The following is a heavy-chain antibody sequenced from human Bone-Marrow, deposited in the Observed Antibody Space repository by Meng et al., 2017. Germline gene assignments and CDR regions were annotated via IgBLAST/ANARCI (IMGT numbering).Heavy chain of an antibody. Sequence: GESLKISCAASGFTFSSYAMHWVRQAPGKGLEWVAVISYDGSNKYYADSVKGRFTISRDNSKTTLYLQMNSLRAEDTAVYYCARTGYSSGWYDDSLDYWGQGTLVTVSS. CDR3: ARTGYSSGWYDDSLDY. J-gene: IGHJ4*02. CDR1: GFTFSSYA. CDR2: ISYDGSNK. V-gene: IGHV3-30*04. D-gene: IGHD6-19*01.